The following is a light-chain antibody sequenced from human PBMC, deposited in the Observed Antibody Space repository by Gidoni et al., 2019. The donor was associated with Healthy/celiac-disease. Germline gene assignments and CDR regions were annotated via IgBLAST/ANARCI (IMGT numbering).Light chain of an antibody. Sequence: ELVLTQSPATLSLSPGERAPLSCRASQSVSSYLAWYQQKPGQAPRLLIYDASNRATGIPARFSGSGSGTDFALTISSLEPEDFAVYYCQQRSNWPISYTFGQGTKLEIK. J-gene: IGKJ2*01. CDR1: QSVSSY. V-gene: IGKV3-11*01. CDR3: QQRSNWPISYT. CDR2: DAS.